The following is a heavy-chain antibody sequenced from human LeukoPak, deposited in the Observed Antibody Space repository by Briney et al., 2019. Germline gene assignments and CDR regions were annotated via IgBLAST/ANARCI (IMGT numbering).Heavy chain of an antibody. CDR1: GGSISSSSCY. D-gene: IGHD3-3*01. Sequence: SETLSLTCTVSGGSISSSSCYWSWIQQPPGKRLEWIAYIYNSVTTNYNPSLKSRLTISVDTSKNQFSLKLSSVTAADTAVYYCAGYDFWSAGHDYWGQGTLVTVSS. J-gene: IGHJ4*02. CDR2: IYNSVTT. V-gene: IGHV4-61*01. CDR3: AGYDFWSAGHDY.